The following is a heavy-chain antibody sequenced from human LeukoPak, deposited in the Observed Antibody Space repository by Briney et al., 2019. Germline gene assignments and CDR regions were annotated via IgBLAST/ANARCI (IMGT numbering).Heavy chain of an antibody. D-gene: IGHD6-19*01. CDR3: ARQVRAGTFDD. Sequence: GESLKISCKGSGYSFASNWIGWLRQMPGKGLEWMGIIYLDDSDVRYSPSFQGHVTMSDDRSINTAYLQWSSLKASDTAIYYCARQVRAGTFDDWGQGTQVTVSP. V-gene: IGHV5-51*01. CDR1: GYSFASNW. J-gene: IGHJ4*02. CDR2: IYLDDSDV.